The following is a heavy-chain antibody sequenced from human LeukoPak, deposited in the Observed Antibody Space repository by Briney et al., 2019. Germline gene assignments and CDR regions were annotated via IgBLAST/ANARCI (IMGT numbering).Heavy chain of an antibody. D-gene: IGHD6-6*01. V-gene: IGHV4-61*02. CDR2: IYTSGST. Sequence: PSETLSLTCTVSGGSISSGSYYWSWIRQPAGKGLEWIGRIYTSGSTNYNPSLKSRVTISVDTSKNQFSLKLSSVTAADTAVYYCARVRIEYSSSYLYYYYYYMDVWGKGTTVTVSS. CDR3: ARVRIEYSSSYLYYYYYYMDV. CDR1: GGSISSGSYY. J-gene: IGHJ6*03.